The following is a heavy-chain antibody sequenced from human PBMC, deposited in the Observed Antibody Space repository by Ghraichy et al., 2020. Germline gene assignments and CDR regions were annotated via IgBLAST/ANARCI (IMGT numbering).Heavy chain of an antibody. CDR1: GGSISSYY. J-gene: IGHJ4*02. CDR2: IYYSGST. D-gene: IGHD3-22*01. V-gene: IGHV4-59*01. Sequence: SETLSLTCTVSGGSISSYYWSWIRQPPGKGLEWIGYIYYSGSTNYNPSLKSRVTISVDTSKNQFSLKLSSVTAADTAVYYCARGGGAYYYDSSGYYDYWGQGTLVTVSS. CDR3: ARGGGAYYYDSSGYYDY.